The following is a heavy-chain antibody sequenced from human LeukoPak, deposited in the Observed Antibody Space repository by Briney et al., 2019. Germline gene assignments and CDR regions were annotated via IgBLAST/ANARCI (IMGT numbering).Heavy chain of an antibody. V-gene: IGHV4-39*07. D-gene: IGHD3-16*01. Sequence: SETLSLTCTVSGGSISSSSYYWGWIRQPPGKGLEWIGSIYYSGSTYYNPSLKSRVTISVDTSKNQFSLKLSSVTAADTAVYYCARAHWVYYFDYWGQGTLVTVSS. CDR3: ARAHWVYYFDY. J-gene: IGHJ4*02. CDR2: IYYSGST. CDR1: GGSISSSSYY.